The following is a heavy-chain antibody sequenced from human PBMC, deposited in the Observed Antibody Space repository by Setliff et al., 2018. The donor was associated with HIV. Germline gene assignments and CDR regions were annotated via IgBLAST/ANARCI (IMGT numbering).Heavy chain of an antibody. CDR2: IYYTGDT. J-gene: IGHJ4*02. D-gene: IGHD2-2*01. CDR1: GGSITNGDHH. CDR3: ARMSISASVYFDY. V-gene: IGHV4-30-4*08. Sequence: PSETLSLTCSVSGGSITNGDHHWAWIRQSPGKGLECIGYIYYTGDTYYSSSFESRVVISLDTSNNQFSLRVRSVTAADTALYFCARMSISASVYFDYWGQGTLVTVSS.